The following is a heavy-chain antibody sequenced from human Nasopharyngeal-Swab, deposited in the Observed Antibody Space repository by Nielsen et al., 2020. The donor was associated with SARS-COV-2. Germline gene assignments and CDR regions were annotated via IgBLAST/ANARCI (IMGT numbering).Heavy chain of an antibody. CDR1: GFTFSSYS. V-gene: IGHV3-21*01. CDR2: TSSSSSYI. CDR3: ARGQYCSSTSCYARGYYYYYGMDV. D-gene: IGHD2-2*01. Sequence: GWSLTLSCAASGFTFSSYSMYWVRQAPEKGLEWVSSTSSSSSYIYYADSVKGRFTISRDNAKNSLYLQMNSLRAEDTAVYYCARGQYCSSTSCYARGYYYYYGMDVWGQGTTVTVSS. J-gene: IGHJ6*02.